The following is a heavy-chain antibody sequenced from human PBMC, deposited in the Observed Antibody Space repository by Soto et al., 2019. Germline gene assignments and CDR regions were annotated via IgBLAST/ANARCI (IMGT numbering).Heavy chain of an antibody. Sequence: TLSLTCTVSGGPISSYYWSWIRQPPGKALEWLALIDWDDDKYYSTSLKTRLTISKDTSKNQVVLTMTNMDPVDTATYYCARLSYSNYVLDYWGQGTLVTVSS. CDR2: IDWDDDK. V-gene: IGHV2-70*18. J-gene: IGHJ4*02. CDR1: GGPISSYYW. CDR3: ARLSYSNYVLDY. D-gene: IGHD4-4*01.